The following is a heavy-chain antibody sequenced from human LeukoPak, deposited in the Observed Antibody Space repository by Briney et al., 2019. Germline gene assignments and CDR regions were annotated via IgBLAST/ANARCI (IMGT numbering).Heavy chain of an antibody. D-gene: IGHD3-3*01. J-gene: IGHJ4*02. V-gene: IGHV3-23*01. CDR3: AKESDFWSGYLDY. Sequence: GGSLRVSCVAFGFTFSTYAMSWVRQAPGKGLEWVSAISGSGGSTYYADSVKGRFTISRDNSKSTLYLQMNSLRAEDTAVYYCAKESDFWSGYLDYWGQGTLVTVSS. CDR1: GFTFSTYA. CDR2: ISGSGGST.